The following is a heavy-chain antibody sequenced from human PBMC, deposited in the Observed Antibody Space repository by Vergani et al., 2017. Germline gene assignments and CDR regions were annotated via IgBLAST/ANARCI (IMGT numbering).Heavy chain of an antibody. V-gene: IGHV1-2*02. J-gene: IGHJ4*02. Sequence: VQLVESGGGLVQPGASVKVSCKASGYTFTGYYMHWVRQAPGQGLEWMGWINPNSGGTNYAQKFQGRVTMTRDTSISTAYMELSRLRSDDTAVYYCARSLTGTTPFDYWGQGTLVTVSS. CDR3: ARSLTGTTPFDY. D-gene: IGHD1-20*01. CDR1: GYTFTGYY. CDR2: INPNSGGT.